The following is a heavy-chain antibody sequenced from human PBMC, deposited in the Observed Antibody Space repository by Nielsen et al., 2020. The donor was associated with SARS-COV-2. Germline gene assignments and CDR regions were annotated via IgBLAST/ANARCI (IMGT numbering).Heavy chain of an antibody. J-gene: IGHJ6*02. V-gene: IGHV3-30*18. CDR1: GFTFSSYG. CDR2: ISYDGSNK. D-gene: IGHD6-13*01. Sequence: GGSLRLSCAASGFTFSSYGMHWVRQAPGKGLEWVAVISYDGSNKYYADSVKGRFTISRDNSKNTLYLQMNSLRAEDTAVYYCAKDISPSSSSWYGSGYYYGMDVWGQGTTVTVSS. CDR3: AKDISPSSSSWYGSGYYYGMDV.